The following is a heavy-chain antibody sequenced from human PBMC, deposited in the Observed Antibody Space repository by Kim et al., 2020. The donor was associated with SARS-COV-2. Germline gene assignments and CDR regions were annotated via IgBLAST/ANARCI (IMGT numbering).Heavy chain of an antibody. Sequence: SARKFQGRVTITADESTSTAYMELSSLRSEDTAVYYCARAGLSSWYPLGYWGQGTLVTVSS. J-gene: IGHJ4*02. D-gene: IGHD6-13*01. CDR3: ARAGLSSWYPLGY. V-gene: IGHV1-69*01.